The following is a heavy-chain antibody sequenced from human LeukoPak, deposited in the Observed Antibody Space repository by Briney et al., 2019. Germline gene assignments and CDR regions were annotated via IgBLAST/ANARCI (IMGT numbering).Heavy chain of an antibody. Sequence: SVNVSCKASGGTFSSYAISWVRQAPGQGLEWMGGIIPIFGTANYAQKFQGRVTITADESTSTAYMELSSLRSEDTAVYYCARQQYGGNSHLIDYWGQGTLVTVSS. CDR1: GGTFSSYA. V-gene: IGHV1-69*13. J-gene: IGHJ4*02. CDR3: ARQQYGGNSHLIDY. CDR2: IIPIFGTA. D-gene: IGHD4-23*01.